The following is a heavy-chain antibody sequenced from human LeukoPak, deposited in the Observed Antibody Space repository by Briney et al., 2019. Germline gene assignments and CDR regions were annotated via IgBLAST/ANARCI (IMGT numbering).Heavy chain of an antibody. J-gene: IGHJ4*02. CDR1: GFTFSSYS. D-gene: IGHD5-18*01. Sequence: GGSLRLSCAASGFTFSSYSMNWVRQAPGKGLEWVSSISSSSSYIYYADSVKGRFTISRDNAKNSLYLQMNSLRAEDTAVYYCASSNGIQLYRRWGQGTLVTVYS. V-gene: IGHV3-21*01. CDR2: ISSSSSYI. CDR3: ASSNGIQLYRR.